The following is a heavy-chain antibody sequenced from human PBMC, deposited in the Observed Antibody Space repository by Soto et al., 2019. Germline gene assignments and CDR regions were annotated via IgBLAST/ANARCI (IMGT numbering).Heavy chain of an antibody. V-gene: IGHV3-30-3*01. Sequence: QVQLVESGGGVVQPGRSLRLSCAASGFTFSSYAMHWVRQAPGKGLEWVAVISYDGSNKYYADSVKGRFTISRDNSKNTLYLQMNSLRAEDTAVYYCARERDVVVVAAKPHCGMDVWGQGTTVTVSS. D-gene: IGHD2-15*01. J-gene: IGHJ6*02. CDR2: ISYDGSNK. CDR3: ARERDVVVVAAKPHCGMDV. CDR1: GFTFSSYA.